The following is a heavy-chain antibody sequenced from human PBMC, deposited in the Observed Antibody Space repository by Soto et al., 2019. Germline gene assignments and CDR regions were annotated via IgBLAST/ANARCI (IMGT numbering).Heavy chain of an antibody. V-gene: IGHV1-2*04. Sequence: ASVTVSCQASGYSFTSYYMHWVRQAPGQGLEWMGWINPNSGGTNYAQKFQGWVTMTRDTSISTAYMELSRLRSDDTAVYYCARRSSSGWYFDYWGQGTLVTVSS. CDR1: GYSFTSYY. J-gene: IGHJ4*02. CDR3: ARRSSSGWYFDY. CDR2: INPNSGGT. D-gene: IGHD6-19*01.